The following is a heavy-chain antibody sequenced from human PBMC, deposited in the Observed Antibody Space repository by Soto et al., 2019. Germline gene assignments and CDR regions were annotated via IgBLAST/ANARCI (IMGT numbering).Heavy chain of an antibody. J-gene: IGHJ3*02. CDR2: IYPGDTET. V-gene: IGHV5-51*01. D-gene: IGHD6-13*01. Sequence: GESLKISCKGSGYSFTSYWIAWVRQKPGKGLEWMGIIYPGDTETRYSPSFQGQVIISADKSISTAYLQWPSLKASDTAMYYCAKGTAGPLFDIWGQGTMVTVSS. CDR3: AKGTAGPLFDI. CDR1: GYSFTSYW.